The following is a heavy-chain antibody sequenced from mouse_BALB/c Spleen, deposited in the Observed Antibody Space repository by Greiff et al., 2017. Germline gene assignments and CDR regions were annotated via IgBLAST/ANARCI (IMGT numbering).Heavy chain of an antibody. D-gene: IGHD2-13*01. V-gene: IGHV2-6-7*01. CDR1: GFSLTGYG. Sequence: VKLVESGPGLVAPSQSLSITCTVSGFSLTGYGVNWVRQPPGKGLEWLGMIWGDGSTDYNSALKSRLSISKDNSKSQVFLKMNSLQTDDTARYYCARDGDNSPYYYAMDYWGQGTSVTVSS. CDR2: IWGDGST. J-gene: IGHJ4*01. CDR3: ARDGDNSPYYYAMDY.